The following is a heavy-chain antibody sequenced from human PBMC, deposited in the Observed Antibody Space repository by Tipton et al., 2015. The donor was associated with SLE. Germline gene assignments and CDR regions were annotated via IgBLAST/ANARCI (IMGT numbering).Heavy chain of an antibody. V-gene: IGHV3-21*03. CDR1: GFTFSDYS. J-gene: IGHJ3*02. CDR2: ISRAGTYM. CDR3: TDHDAFDI. Sequence: SLRLSCEASGFTFSDYSMNWVRQAPGKGLEWVSSISRAGTYMYYADSVKGRFTISRDNTKNSLYLQMNSLRAEDTAVYYCTDHDAFDIWGQGTSVTVSS.